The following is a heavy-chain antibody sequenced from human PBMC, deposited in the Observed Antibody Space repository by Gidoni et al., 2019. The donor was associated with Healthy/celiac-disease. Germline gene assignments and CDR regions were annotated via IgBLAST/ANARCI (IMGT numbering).Heavy chain of an antibody. Sequence: QVQLQQWGAGLLKPSETLSLTCAVYGGSFSGYYWSWIRQPPGKGLEWIGEINHSGSTNYNPSLKSLVTISVDTSKNQFSLKLSSVTAADTAVYYCASGLRSVPVDYWGQGTLVTVSS. J-gene: IGHJ4*02. V-gene: IGHV4-34*01. CDR1: GGSFSGYY. CDR3: ASGLRSVPVDY. D-gene: IGHD4-17*01. CDR2: INHSGST.